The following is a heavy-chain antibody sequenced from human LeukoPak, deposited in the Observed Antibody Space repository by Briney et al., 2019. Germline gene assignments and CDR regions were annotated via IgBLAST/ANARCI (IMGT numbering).Heavy chain of an antibody. CDR2: INPNSGGT. J-gene: IGHJ4*02. V-gene: IGHV1-2*02. CDR3: ARGYSGYDSFDY. Sequence: ASVKVSCKASGYTFTGYYMHWVRQAPGQGLEWMGWINPNSGGTNYAQKFQGRVTMTRDMSISTAYMELSRLRSDDTAVYYCARGYSGYDSFDYWGQGTLVTVSS. CDR1: GYTFTGYY. D-gene: IGHD5-12*01.